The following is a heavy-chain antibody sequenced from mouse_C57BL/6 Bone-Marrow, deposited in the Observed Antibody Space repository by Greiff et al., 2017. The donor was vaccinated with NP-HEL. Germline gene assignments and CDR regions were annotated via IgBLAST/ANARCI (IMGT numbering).Heavy chain of an antibody. V-gene: IGHV1-50*01. Sequence: QVQLQQPGAELVKPGASVKLSCKASGYTFTSYWMQWVKQRPGQGLEWIGEIDPSDSYTNYNQKFKGKATLTVDTSSSTAYMQLSSLTSEDSAVYYCARDYYGSSYEDYAMDYWGQGTSVTVSS. D-gene: IGHD1-1*01. CDR3: ARDYYGSSYEDYAMDY. CDR1: GYTFTSYW. CDR2: IDPSDSYT. J-gene: IGHJ4*01.